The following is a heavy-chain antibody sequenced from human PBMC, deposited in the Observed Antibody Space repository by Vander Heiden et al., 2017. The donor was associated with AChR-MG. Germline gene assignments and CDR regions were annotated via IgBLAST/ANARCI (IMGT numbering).Heavy chain of an antibody. J-gene: IGHJ2*01. CDR2: IYPGDSDT. V-gene: IGHV5-51*01. CDR3: ARRRDGYNNWYFDL. D-gene: IGHD5-12*01. CDR1: GYSFHSYW. Sequence: EVQLVRSGAEVKKPGESLKISCTGSGYSFHSYWIGWGRPRPGKGLEWMGIIYPGDSDTRYSPSFQGQVTISADKSISTGYLQWSSLKASDTARYYCARRRDGYNNWYFDLWGRGTLVTVA.